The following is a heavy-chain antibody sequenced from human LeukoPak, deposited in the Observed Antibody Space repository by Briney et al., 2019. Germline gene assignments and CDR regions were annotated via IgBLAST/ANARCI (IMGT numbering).Heavy chain of an antibody. Sequence: GGSLRLSCAASGFTFSSYWMSWVRQAPGKGLEWVSNIKQDGSEKYYVDSVKGRFTISRDNAKNSLFLQMNSLRAEDTAVYYCARDSRYSGYAAFDYWGQGTLVTVSS. D-gene: IGHD5-12*01. J-gene: IGHJ4*02. CDR2: IKQDGSEK. V-gene: IGHV3-7*01. CDR1: GFTFSSYW. CDR3: ARDSRYSGYAAFDY.